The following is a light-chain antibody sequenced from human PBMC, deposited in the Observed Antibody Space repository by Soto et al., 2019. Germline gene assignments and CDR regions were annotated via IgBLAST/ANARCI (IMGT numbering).Light chain of an antibody. CDR1: QDISSY. Sequence: DIQLTQSPSFLSASVGDRVTITCRTSQDISSYLALYQQKPGKAPQLLISAASTLQKGVPSRSNGSGTGTEFTLTISSLQPEDVATYYCQQLKSYPLSFGGGTKVEI. J-gene: IGKJ4*01. CDR2: AAS. V-gene: IGKV1-9*01. CDR3: QQLKSYPLS.